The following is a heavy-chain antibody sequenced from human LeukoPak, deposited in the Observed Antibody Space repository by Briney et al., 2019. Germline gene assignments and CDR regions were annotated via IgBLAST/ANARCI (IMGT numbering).Heavy chain of an antibody. J-gene: IGHJ4*02. V-gene: IGHV3-30*04. CDR2: ISYDGSNK. Sequence: GGSLRLSCAASGFTFSSYPMNWVRQAPGKGLEWVAVISYDGSNKYYADSVKGRFTISRDNSKNTLYLQMNSLRAEDTAVYYCAREYNTYYDILTGPFDYWGQGTLVTVSS. CDR3: AREYNTYYDILTGPFDY. CDR1: GFTFSSYP. D-gene: IGHD3-9*01.